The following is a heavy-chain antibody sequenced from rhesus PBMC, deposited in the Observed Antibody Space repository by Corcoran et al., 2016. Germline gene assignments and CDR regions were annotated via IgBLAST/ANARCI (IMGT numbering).Heavy chain of an antibody. V-gene: IGHV4-169*01. CDR1: GGSISRSY. CDR3: ARARSGSYLFDY. D-gene: IGHD1-44*02. J-gene: IGHJ4*01. Sequence: QLQLQESGPGMVKPSETLSVTCAVSGGSISRSYWSWIRQAPGKGLVWIGYIYGSGSSTNYNPSLKSRVTLSVDTSKNQLSLKLSSVTAADTAVYYCARARSGSYLFDYWGQGVLVTVSS. CDR2: IYGSGSST.